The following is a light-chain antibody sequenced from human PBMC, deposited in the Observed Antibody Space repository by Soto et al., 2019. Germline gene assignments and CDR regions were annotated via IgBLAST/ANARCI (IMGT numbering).Light chain of an antibody. Sequence: DLQMTQSPSTLSASLGDRITITCRASQSVSTWLAWYQQKPGTAPKLLIYKASTLQTGVPSRFSGSGSGTEFTLTISSLQPDDFATYYCQQYGDYTTFGQGTRLEIK. J-gene: IGKJ5*01. V-gene: IGKV1-5*03. CDR2: KAS. CDR1: QSVSTW. CDR3: QQYGDYTT.